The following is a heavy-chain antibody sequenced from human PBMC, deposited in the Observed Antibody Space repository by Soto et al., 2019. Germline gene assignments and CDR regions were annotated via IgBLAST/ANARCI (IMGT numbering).Heavy chain of an antibody. CDR2: INAGDGVT. CDR3: ARGDAGTDFDY. Sequence: QVQLVQSGAEVKKPGASVKVSCKASGYTVTSYAIHWVRQAPGQRLEWMGWINAGDGVTKYSQKFQGRVTITWDTSASTAYMELSSLRSEDTAVLYGARGDAGTDFDYWGKGTLVTVSS. D-gene: IGHD3-10*01. CDR1: GYTVTSYA. V-gene: IGHV1-3*01. J-gene: IGHJ4*02.